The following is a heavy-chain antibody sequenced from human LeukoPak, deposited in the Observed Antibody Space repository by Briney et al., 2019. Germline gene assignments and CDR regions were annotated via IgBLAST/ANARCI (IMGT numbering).Heavy chain of an antibody. D-gene: IGHD6-13*01. CDR2: ISSSSTYI. V-gene: IGHV3-21*01. CDR1: GFTSSSYS. Sequence: GGSLRLSCAASGFTSSSYSMNWVRQAPGKGLEWVSSISSSSTYIYYADSVKGRFTVSRDNAKNSLYLQMNSLRAEDTAVYFCASQYTSSRIFDDWGQGTLVTVSS. CDR3: ASQYTSSRIFDD. J-gene: IGHJ4*02.